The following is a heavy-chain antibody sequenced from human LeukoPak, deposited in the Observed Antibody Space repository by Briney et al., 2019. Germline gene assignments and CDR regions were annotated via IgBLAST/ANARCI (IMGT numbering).Heavy chain of an antibody. V-gene: IGHV1-18*01. Sequence: ASVKVSCKASGYSFSIYGTNWVRQAPGQGLEWMGWVTNYNGNTNYAEKFRGRVTMTTDTSTAYLELRSLTSDDTAVYYCARGTRVNWESDHWGQGTLVTVSS. D-gene: IGHD1-1*01. CDR2: VTNYNGNT. CDR1: GYSFSIYG. CDR3: ARGTRVNWESDH. J-gene: IGHJ4*02.